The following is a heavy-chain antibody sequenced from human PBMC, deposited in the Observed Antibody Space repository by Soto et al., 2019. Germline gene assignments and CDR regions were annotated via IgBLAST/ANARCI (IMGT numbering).Heavy chain of an antibody. J-gene: IGHJ4*02. CDR3: AKEEWLRYDILTGNRPTHIDY. CDR1: GFTFSSYA. Sequence: PGGSLRLSCAASGFTFSSYAMSWVRQAPGKGLEWVSAISGSGGSTYYADSVKGRFTISRDNSRNTLYLQMNSLRAEDTAVYYCAKEEWLRYDILTGNRPTHIDYWGQGTLVTVSS. V-gene: IGHV3-23*01. CDR2: ISGSGGST. D-gene: IGHD3-9*01.